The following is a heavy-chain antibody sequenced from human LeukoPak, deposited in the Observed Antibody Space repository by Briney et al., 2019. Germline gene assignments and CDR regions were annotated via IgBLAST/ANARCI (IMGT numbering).Heavy chain of an antibody. J-gene: IGHJ1*01. CDR2: ISYDGSNK. Sequence: GGSLRLSCAASGFTFSDYWMSWMRQAPGKGLEWVAVISYDGSNKYYADSVKGRFTISRDNSKNTLYLQMNSLRAEDTAVYYCAKDGSSGWSISFAEYFQHWGQGTLVTVSS. CDR3: AKDGSSGWSISFAEYFQH. D-gene: IGHD6-19*01. V-gene: IGHV3-30*18. CDR1: GFTFSDYW.